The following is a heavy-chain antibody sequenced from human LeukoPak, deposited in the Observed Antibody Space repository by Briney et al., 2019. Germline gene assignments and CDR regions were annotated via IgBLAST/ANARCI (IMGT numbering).Heavy chain of an antibody. Sequence: SETLSLTCTVTGGSISSYYWSWIRQPPGKGLEWIGYIYYTGSTNYNPSLKSRVTISVDKSKNQFSLKLSSVTAAEPAVYYCARQQLSQLYYFDNWGQGTLVTVSS. J-gene: IGHJ4*02. CDR1: GGSISSYY. CDR3: ARQQLSQLYYFDN. D-gene: IGHD6-13*01. CDR2: IYYTGST. V-gene: IGHV4-59*01.